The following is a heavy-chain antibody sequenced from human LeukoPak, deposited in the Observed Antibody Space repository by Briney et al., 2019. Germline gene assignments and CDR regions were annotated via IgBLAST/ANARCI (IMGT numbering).Heavy chain of an antibody. CDR1: GGSISSSSYY. CDR3: ARLSSSSRIFDY. V-gene: IGHV4-39*07. CDR2: IYYSGST. D-gene: IGHD6-13*01. J-gene: IGHJ4*02. Sequence: PSETLSLTCTVSGGSISSSSYYWGWIRQPPGKGLEWIGSIYYSGSTYYNPSLKSRVTISVDTSKNQFSLKLSSVTAADTAVYYCARLSSSSRIFDYWGQGTLVAVSS.